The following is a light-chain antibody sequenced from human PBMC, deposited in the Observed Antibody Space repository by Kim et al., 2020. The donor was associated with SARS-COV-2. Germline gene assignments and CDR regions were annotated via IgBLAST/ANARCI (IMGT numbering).Light chain of an antibody. CDR3: QVWDFSTYV. Sequence: SVALGQTARITCGGNNIESQNVHWYQQKPGQAPVLVIYRDNNRPSGIPERFSGSNSGNTATLTISGAQAGDEADYYCQVWDFSTYVFGTGTKVTVL. CDR1: NIESQN. CDR2: RDN. V-gene: IGLV3-9*01. J-gene: IGLJ1*01.